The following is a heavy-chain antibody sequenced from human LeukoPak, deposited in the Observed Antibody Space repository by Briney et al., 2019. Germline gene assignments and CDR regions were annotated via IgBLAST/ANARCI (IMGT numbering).Heavy chain of an antibody. V-gene: IGHV4-39*01. J-gene: IGHJ4*02. CDR2: IYYSGST. CDR3: ARGRYYYDSSGNRMLGYFDY. CDR1: GGSISSSSYY. D-gene: IGHD3-22*01. Sequence: PSETLSLTCTVSGGSISSSSYYWGWIRQPPGKGLEWIGSIYYSGSTYYNPSLKSRVTISVDTSKNQFSLKLSSVTAADTAVYYCARGRYYYDSSGNRMLGYFDYWGQGTLVTVSP.